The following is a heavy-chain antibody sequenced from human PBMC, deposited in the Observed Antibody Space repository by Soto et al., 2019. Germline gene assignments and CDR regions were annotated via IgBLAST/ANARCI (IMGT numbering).Heavy chain of an antibody. CDR2: INAGNGNR. J-gene: IGHJ4*02. CDR1: GYTFTNYA. Sequence: ASVKVPCKASGYTFTNYAIHWVRQAPGQRLEWMGWINAGNGNRKYSQKFQGRVTITRDTSASTAYMELSSLRSEDTAVYYCARDILFDYWGQGTLVTVSS. D-gene: IGHD2-15*01. CDR3: ARDILFDY. V-gene: IGHV1-3*01.